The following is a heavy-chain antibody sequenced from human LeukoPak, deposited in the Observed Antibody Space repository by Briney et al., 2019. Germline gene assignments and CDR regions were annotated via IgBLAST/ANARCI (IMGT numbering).Heavy chain of an antibody. V-gene: IGHV3-23*01. Sequence: PGGSLRLSCAASGFTFSSYAMSWVRQAPGKGLEWVSTISGSDGSTYYADSVKGRSTISRDNSKNTLYLQMNSLRAEDAAVYYCAKVVGATTRGYFDYWGQGTLVTVSS. CDR1: GFTFSSYA. D-gene: IGHD1-26*01. CDR3: AKVVGATTRGYFDY. J-gene: IGHJ4*02. CDR2: ISGSDGST.